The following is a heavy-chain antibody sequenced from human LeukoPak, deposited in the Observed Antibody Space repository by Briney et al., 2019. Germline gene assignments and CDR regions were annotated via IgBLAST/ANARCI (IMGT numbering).Heavy chain of an antibody. CDR1: GFTVSSNY. Sequence: GGSLRLSCAASGFTVSSNYMSWVRQAPGKGLEWVSVIYSGGSTYYADSVRGRFTISRDNSKNTLYLQMNSLRAEDTAVYYCAELGITMIGGVWGKGTTVTISS. V-gene: IGHV3-66*01. CDR2: IYSGGST. CDR3: AELGITMIGGV. J-gene: IGHJ6*04. D-gene: IGHD3-10*02.